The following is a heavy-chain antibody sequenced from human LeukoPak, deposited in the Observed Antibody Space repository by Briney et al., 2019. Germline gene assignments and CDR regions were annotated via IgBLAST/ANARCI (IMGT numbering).Heavy chain of an antibody. D-gene: IGHD3-9*01. Sequence: SETLSLTWAVYGGSFSGYYWSWVSQPPGKGLEWVGEINHSGSTNYNPSLKSRVTISVDTSKNQFSLKLSSVTAADTAVYYCARGGRFLTGGRFDYWGQGTLVTVSS. V-gene: IGHV4-34*01. CDR1: GGSFSGYY. J-gene: IGHJ4*02. CDR2: INHSGST. CDR3: ARGGRFLTGGRFDY.